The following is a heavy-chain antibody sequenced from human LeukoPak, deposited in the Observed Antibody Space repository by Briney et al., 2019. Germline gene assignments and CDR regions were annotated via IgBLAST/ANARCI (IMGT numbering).Heavy chain of an antibody. J-gene: IGHJ4*02. D-gene: IGHD2-2*01. CDR2: ISGSGGST. V-gene: IGHV3-23*01. CDR1: GFTFSSYS. CDR3: AEAKTPFYCSSTSCYLPHFDY. Sequence: GGSLRLSCAASGFTFSSYSMSWVRQAPGKGLEWVSAISGSGGSTYYADSVKGRFTISRDNSKNTLYLQMNSLRAEDTAVYYCAEAKTPFYCSSTSCYLPHFDYWGQGTLVTVSS.